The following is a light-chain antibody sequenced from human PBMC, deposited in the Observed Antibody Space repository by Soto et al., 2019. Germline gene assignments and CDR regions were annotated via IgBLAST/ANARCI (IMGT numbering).Light chain of an antibody. V-gene: IGKV1-9*01. CDR3: QQLERYPST. CDR2: AAS. Sequence: IQLTQSPSSLSASVGDRVTITCRASQGISSYLAWYQQKPGKAPKLLIYAASTLQSGVPSRFSGSGFGTDFTLTISSLQPEDSATYYCQQLERYPSTFGGGTKVDIK. J-gene: IGKJ4*01. CDR1: QGISSY.